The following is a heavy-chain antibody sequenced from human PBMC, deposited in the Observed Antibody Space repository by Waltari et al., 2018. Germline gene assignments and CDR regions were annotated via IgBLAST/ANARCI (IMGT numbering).Heavy chain of an antibody. J-gene: IGHJ4*02. Sequence: VQLVQSGTEVKTPGASVKVSCKASGYTFTDYSIHWVRQAPGHGLEWMGWVNPDSGGTNYAQKFQGRVTMTRDTSISTAYMELNNLGSDDTALYYCARRPVDYRNPRFDYWGQGTLVTVGS. CDR2: VNPDSGGT. CDR1: GYTFTDYS. CDR3: ARRPVDYRNPRFDY. D-gene: IGHD4-4*01. V-gene: IGHV1-2*02.